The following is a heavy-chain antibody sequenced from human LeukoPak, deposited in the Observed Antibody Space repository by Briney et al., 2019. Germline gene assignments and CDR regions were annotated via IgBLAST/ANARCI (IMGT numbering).Heavy chain of an antibody. CDR1: GYTLTELS. J-gene: IGHJ4*02. Sequence: GASVKVSCKVSGYTLTELSMHWVRQAPGKGLEWMGGIIPIFGTANYAQKFQGRVTITADESTSTAYMELSSLRSEDTAVYYCARASMVRSYFDYWGQGTLVTVSS. V-gene: IGHV1-69*13. D-gene: IGHD5-18*01. CDR2: IIPIFGTA. CDR3: ARASMVRSYFDY.